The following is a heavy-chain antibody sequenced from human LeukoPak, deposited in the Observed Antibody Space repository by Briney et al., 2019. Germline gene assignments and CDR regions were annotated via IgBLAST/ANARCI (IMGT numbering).Heavy chain of an antibody. CDR3: TRGISRGYSFDY. Sequence: GGSLRLSCAASGFTFSSYEMNWVRQAPGKGLEWVSYISGSSSAKYYAESVKGRFTISRGNAKNSLFLQMNSLRAEDTAVYYCTRGISRGYSFDYWGQGTLVTVSS. D-gene: IGHD3-22*01. CDR1: GFTFSSYE. V-gene: IGHV3-48*03. CDR2: ISGSSSAK. J-gene: IGHJ4*02.